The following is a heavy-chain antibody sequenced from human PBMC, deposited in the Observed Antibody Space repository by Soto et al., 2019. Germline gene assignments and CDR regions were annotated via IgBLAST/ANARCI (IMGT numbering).Heavy chain of an antibody. CDR2: INAGNGNT. CDR3: ASSNIVAAPYGMDV. CDR1: GYTFTRYA. Sequence: GASVKVSCKASGYTFTRYAVHWVRQAPGQRLEWMGWINAGNGNTKYSQKFQGRVTITRDTSASTAYMELSSLRSEDTAVYYCASSNIVAAPYGMDVWGQGTTVTVSS. D-gene: IGHD6-13*01. V-gene: IGHV1-3*01. J-gene: IGHJ6*02.